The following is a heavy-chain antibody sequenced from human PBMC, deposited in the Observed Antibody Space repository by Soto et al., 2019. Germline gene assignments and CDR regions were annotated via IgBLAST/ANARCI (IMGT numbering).Heavy chain of an antibody. Sequence: SVKVSCKASGYTFTGYYMHWVRQAPGQGLEWMGWINPNSGGTNYAQKFQGRVTMTRDTSISTAYMELSRLRSDDTAVYYCARDGEVDAAMDRDYWGQGTLVTVSS. J-gene: IGHJ4*02. CDR2: INPNSGGT. CDR1: GYTFTGYY. CDR3: ARDGEVDAAMDRDY. D-gene: IGHD5-18*01. V-gene: IGHV1-2*02.